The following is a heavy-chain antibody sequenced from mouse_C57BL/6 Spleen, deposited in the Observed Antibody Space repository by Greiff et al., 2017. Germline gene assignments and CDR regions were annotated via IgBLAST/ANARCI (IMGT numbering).Heavy chain of an antibody. D-gene: IGHD2-3*01. J-gene: IGHJ2*01. V-gene: IGHV1-47*01. CDR2: FHPYNDDT. CDR3: ARGYDGYYVFDY. CDR1: GYTFTTYP. Sequence: QVQLQQSGAELVKPGASVKMSCKASGYTFTTYPIEWMKQNHGKSLEWIGNFHPYNDDTMYNEKFKGKAALTVEKSSSTVYLELSRLTSEDSAVYDCARGYDGYYVFDYWGQGTTLTVSS.